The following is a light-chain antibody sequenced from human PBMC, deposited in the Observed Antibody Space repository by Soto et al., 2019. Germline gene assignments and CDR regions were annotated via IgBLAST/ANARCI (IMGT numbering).Light chain of an antibody. CDR2: DAS. CDR3: QQRSDWPST. CDR1: QSVSRY. V-gene: IGKV3-11*01. Sequence: EIVLTQSPATLSLSPGERATLSCRASQSVSRYLAWYQQKPGQAPRLLIYDASNRATGIPARFSGSGSGTDFTLTISSLEPVDFAVYYCQQRSDWPSTFGGGTKVPIK. J-gene: IGKJ4*01.